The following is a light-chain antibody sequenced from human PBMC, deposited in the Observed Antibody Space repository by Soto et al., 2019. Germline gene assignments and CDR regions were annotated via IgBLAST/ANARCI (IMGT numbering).Light chain of an antibody. CDR1: QSVFFSPNNKNY. Sequence: DIVMTHSPDSLAVSLGERATINCKSSQSVFFSPNNKNYLAWYQQKPGQPPKLLIYWASIRESGVPDRFSGSGSGTDFTLTISSLQAEDVAVYYCQQYYSTPLTFGGGTKVDIK. V-gene: IGKV4-1*01. CDR2: WAS. J-gene: IGKJ4*01. CDR3: QQYYSTPLT.